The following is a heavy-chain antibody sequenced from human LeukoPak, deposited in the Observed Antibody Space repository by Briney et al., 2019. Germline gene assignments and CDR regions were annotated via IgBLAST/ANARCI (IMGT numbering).Heavy chain of an antibody. CDR3: ARGIAVVRGVIYYGMDV. J-gene: IGHJ6*02. Sequence: SETLSLTCTVSGGSMNSYYWSWVRQPPGKGLEWFGHIDFTGSTNYNPSLKSRVTMSVDTSKNQFSLRLSSVTAADTALYYCARGIAVVRGVIYYGMDVWGQGTTVTVSS. CDR2: IDFTGST. V-gene: IGHV4-59*01. D-gene: IGHD3-10*01. CDR1: GGSMNSYY.